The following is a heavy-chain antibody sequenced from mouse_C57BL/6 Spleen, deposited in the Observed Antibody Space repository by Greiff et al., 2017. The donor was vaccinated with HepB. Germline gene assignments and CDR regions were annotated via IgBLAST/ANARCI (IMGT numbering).Heavy chain of an antibody. CDR2: ISSGSSTI. CDR1: GFTFSDYG. Sequence: EVQRVESGGGLVKPGGSLKLSCAASGFTFSDYGMHWVRQAPEKGLEWVAYISSGSSTIYYADTVKGRFTISRDNAKNTLFLQMTSLRSEDTAMYYCARTTMITRSVYFDYWGQGTTLTVSS. D-gene: IGHD2-4*01. V-gene: IGHV5-17*01. CDR3: ARTTMITRSVYFDY. J-gene: IGHJ2*01.